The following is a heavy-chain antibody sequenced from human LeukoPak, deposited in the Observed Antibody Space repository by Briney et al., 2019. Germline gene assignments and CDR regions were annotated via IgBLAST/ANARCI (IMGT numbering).Heavy chain of an antibody. CDR2: IYYNGNT. D-gene: IGHD3-22*01. V-gene: IGHV4-59*01. J-gene: IGHJ4*02. Sequence: SETLSLTCTVSGASISSFYWNWIRQPPGKGLEWVGYIYYNGNTNYNPSLKSRVTISVDTSKNQFSLKLSSVTAADTAVYYCARGEVYSSGYYSAGGLDYWGQGTLVTVSS. CDR3: ARGEVYSSGYYSAGGLDY. CDR1: GASISSFY.